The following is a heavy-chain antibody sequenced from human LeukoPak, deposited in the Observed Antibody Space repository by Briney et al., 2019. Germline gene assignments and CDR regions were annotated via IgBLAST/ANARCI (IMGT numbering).Heavy chain of an antibody. V-gene: IGHV4-34*01. D-gene: IGHD6-13*01. CDR3: ARGPSLAAAVNPRSGYYYYMDV. CDR2: INHRRST. Sequence: SETLSLTCAVYGGSFSGYYWTWIRQPPGKGLEWIGEINHRRSTKYSPSLKSRVTISVDTSKNQFSLKLSSVTAADTAVYYCARGPSLAAAVNPRSGYYYYMDVWGKGTTVTVSS. CDR1: GGSFSGYY. J-gene: IGHJ6*03.